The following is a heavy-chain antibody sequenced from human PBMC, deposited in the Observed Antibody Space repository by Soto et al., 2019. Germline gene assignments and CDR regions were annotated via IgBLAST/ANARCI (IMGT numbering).Heavy chain of an antibody. Sequence: PGGSLRLSCAASGFTFSNAWMNWVRQAPGKGLEWVGRIKSKTDGGTTDYAAPVKGRFTISRDDSKNTLYLQMNSLKTEDTAVYYCTASSGSYYYYCGMDVWGQGTTVTVS. CDR2: IKSKTDGGTT. J-gene: IGHJ6*02. V-gene: IGHV3-15*07. CDR1: GFTFSNAW. D-gene: IGHD1-26*01. CDR3: TASSGSYYYYCGMDV.